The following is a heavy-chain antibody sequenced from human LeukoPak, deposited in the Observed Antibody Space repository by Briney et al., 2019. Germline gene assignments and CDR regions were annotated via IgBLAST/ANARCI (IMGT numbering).Heavy chain of an antibody. CDR2: IIPIFGTA. V-gene: IGHV1-69*13. Sequence: GASVKVSCKASGYTFTGYYMHWVRQAPGQGLEWMGGIIPIFGTANYAQKFQGRVTITADESTSTAYMELSSLRSEDTAVYYCARDTYGSETLRGAFDIWGQGTMVTVSS. CDR3: ARDTYGSETLRGAFDI. J-gene: IGHJ3*02. CDR1: GYTFTGYY. D-gene: IGHD3-10*01.